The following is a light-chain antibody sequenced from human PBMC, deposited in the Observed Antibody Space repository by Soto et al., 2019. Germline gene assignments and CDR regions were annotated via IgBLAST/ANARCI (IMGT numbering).Light chain of an antibody. J-gene: IGKJ5*01. CDR2: GAS. Sequence: IGLTQSPGTVSLSPGERATLYCRASQSVSSSFLAWYQQKPGQAPRLLIYGASSRATGIPDRFSGSGSGTDFTLTISILEPEDFAVYYCQQRSNRPPTFGQGTRLEI. CDR3: QQRSNRPPT. CDR1: QSVSSSF. V-gene: IGKV3D-20*02.